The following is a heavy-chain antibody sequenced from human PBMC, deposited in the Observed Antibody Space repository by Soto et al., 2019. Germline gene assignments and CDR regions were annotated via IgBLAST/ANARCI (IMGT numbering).Heavy chain of an antibody. CDR3: ARGQYSGTSSLAYGMEV. V-gene: IGHV4-31*03. Sequence: SETLSLTCTVSGVSINSGGSYWSWIRQHPGKGLEWIGYIYYSGSTFYSPSLKRRVTISVDTSKSQFSLKLSSVTAADTAVYYCARGQYSGTSSLAYGMEVWGQGTTVTVSS. J-gene: IGHJ6*02. CDR2: IYYSGST. D-gene: IGHD1-26*01. CDR1: GVSINSGGSY.